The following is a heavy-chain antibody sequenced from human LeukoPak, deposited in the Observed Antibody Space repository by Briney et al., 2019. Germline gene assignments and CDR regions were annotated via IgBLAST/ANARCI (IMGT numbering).Heavy chain of an antibody. D-gene: IGHD5-12*01. J-gene: IGHJ5*02. Sequence: ASVKVSCKASGYTFTSYGISWVRQAPGQGLEWMGWNSAYNGNTNYAQKLQGRVTMTTDTSTSTAYMELRSLRSDDTAVYYCAREMEVGVNIVATLNWFDPWGQGTLVTVSS. CDR1: GYTFTSYG. V-gene: IGHV1-18*01. CDR2: NSAYNGNT. CDR3: AREMEVGVNIVATLNWFDP.